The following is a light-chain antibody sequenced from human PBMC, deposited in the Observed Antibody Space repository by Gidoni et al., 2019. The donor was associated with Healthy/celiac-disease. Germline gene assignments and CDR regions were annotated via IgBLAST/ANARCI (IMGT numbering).Light chain of an antibody. Sequence: SSALTPDSTVSVALGQTVRITCQGDSLRSYYASWYQQKPGQAPVLVIYGKNNRPSGIPDRFSSSSSGNAASLTITGAQAEDEADYYCNSRDSSGNHVVFGGGTKLTVL. CDR3: NSRDSSGNHVV. J-gene: IGLJ2*01. V-gene: IGLV3-19*01. CDR2: GKN. CDR1: SLRSYY.